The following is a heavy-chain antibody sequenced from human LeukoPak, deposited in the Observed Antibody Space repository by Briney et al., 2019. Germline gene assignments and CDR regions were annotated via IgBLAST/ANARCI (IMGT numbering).Heavy chain of an antibody. CDR1: GFTFSSYT. J-gene: IGHJ3*02. CDR3: ARDSPQALAILHAFDI. CDR2: ISSSSSTI. D-gene: IGHD5-12*01. Sequence: PGGSLRLSCAASGFTFSSYTMNWVRQAPGKGLEWGSKISSSSSTIYYADSVKGRFTISRDNAKNSLYLQMNSLRAEDTAVYYCARDSPQALAILHAFDIWGHGTMVTVSS. V-gene: IGHV3-48*01.